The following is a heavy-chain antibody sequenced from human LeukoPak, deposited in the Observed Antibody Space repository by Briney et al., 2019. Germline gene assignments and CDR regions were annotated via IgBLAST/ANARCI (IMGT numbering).Heavy chain of an antibody. D-gene: IGHD2-2*03. J-gene: IGHJ4*02. Sequence: PGGSLRLSCAASGFTFSSYGMHWVRQAPGKGQEWVAFIRYDGSNKYYADSVKGRFTISRDNSKNTLYLQMNSLRAEDTAVYYCAKESLMDIVVVPAARSPFDYWGQGTLVTVSS. CDR1: GFTFSSYG. CDR3: AKESLMDIVVVPAARSPFDY. CDR2: IRYDGSNK. V-gene: IGHV3-30*02.